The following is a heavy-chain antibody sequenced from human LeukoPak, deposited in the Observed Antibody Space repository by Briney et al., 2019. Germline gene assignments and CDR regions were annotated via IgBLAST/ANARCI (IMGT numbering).Heavy chain of an antibody. CDR1: GGPISSYY. J-gene: IGHJ6*03. Sequence: SETLSLTCTVSGGPISSYYWSWLRQPAGKGLEWIGRIYASGSTNYNPSLKSRVTMSVDTSKNQFSLKLSSVTAADTAVYYCAREEQLVLGYYYYYMDVWGEGTTVTVSS. CDR2: IYASGST. CDR3: AREEQLVLGYYYYYMDV. D-gene: IGHD6-6*01. V-gene: IGHV4-4*07.